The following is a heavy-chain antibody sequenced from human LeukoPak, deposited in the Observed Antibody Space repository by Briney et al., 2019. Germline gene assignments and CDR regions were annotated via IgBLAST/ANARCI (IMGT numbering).Heavy chain of an antibody. D-gene: IGHD6-13*01. J-gene: IGHJ4*02. CDR3: ASHPGYSSSWYDY. V-gene: IGHV4-4*07. CDR1: GSSISSYY. CDR2: IYTTGST. Sequence: SETLSLTCIVSGSSISSYYWSWIRQPAGKGLEWIGRIYTTGSTNYNPSLKSRVTMSVDTSKNQFSLKLSSVTAADTAVYYCASHPGYSSSWYDYWGQGTLVTVSS.